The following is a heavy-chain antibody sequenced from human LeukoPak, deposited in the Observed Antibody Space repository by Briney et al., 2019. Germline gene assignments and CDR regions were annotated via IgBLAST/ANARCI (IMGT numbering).Heavy chain of an antibody. CDR1: GYTLTGYY. J-gene: IGHJ5*02. Sequence: ASVKDSFKASGYTLTGYYMHWVRQAPGQGLEWMGWINPNSGGTNYAQKFQGRVTMTRDTSISTAYMELSRLRSDDTAVYYCARAPPMVRGVIGWFDPWGQGTLVTVSS. CDR3: ARAPPMVRGVIGWFDP. CDR2: INPNSGGT. V-gene: IGHV1-2*02. D-gene: IGHD3-10*01.